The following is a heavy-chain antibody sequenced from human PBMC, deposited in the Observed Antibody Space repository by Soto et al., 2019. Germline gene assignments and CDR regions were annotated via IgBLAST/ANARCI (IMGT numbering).Heavy chain of an antibody. CDR2: IYSGGST. V-gene: IGHV3-53*04. CDR3: ARVGYSSGWYGGYYFDY. J-gene: IGHJ4*02. Sequence: EVQLVESGGGLVQPGGSLRLSCAASGFTVSSNYMSWVRQAPGKGLEWVSVIYSGGSTYYADSVKGRFTISRHNSKNTLYLQMNSLGAEDTAVYYCARVGYSSGWYGGYYFDYWGQGTLVTVSS. D-gene: IGHD6-19*01. CDR1: GFTVSSNY.